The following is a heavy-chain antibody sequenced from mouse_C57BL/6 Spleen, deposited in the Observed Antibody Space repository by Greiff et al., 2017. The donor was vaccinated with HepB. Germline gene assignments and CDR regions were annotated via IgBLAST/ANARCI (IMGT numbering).Heavy chain of an antibody. CDR1: GYSFTGYY. CDR3: ARNGKPFDY. Sequence: EVQLQQSGPELVKPGASVKISCKASGYSFTGYYMNWVKQSPEKSLEWIGEINPSTGGTTYNQKFKAKATLTVDKSSSTAYMQLKSLTSEDSAVYYCARNGKPFDYWGQGTTLTVSS. J-gene: IGHJ2*01. V-gene: IGHV1-42*01. CDR2: INPSTGGT. D-gene: IGHD2-1*01.